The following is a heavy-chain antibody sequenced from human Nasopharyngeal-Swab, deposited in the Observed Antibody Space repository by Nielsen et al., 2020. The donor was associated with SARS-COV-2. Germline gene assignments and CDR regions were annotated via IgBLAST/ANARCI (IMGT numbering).Heavy chain of an antibody. Sequence: ASVKVSCKASGYTFTSYDINWVRQATGQGLEWMGWMNPNSGNTGYAQKFQGRVTMTRNTSISTAYMELSSLRSEDTAVYYCARIRITMVRGVIMQGEADCWGQGTLVTVSS. D-gene: IGHD3-10*01. CDR2: MNPNSGNT. J-gene: IGHJ4*02. CDR1: GYTFTSYD. CDR3: ARIRITMVRGVIMQGEADC. V-gene: IGHV1-8*01.